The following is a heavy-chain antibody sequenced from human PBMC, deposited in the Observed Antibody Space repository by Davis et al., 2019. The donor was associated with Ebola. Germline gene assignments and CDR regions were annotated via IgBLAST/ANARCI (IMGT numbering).Heavy chain of an antibody. V-gene: IGHV1-69*02. Sequence: SVKVSCKASGYTFTGYYIHWVRQAPGQGLEWMGRIIPLVDIANYAQKFQGRVTITADKSTSTAYMYLSSLRSEDTAVYYCATTYYYDSSGFSYAFDIWGQGTMVTVSS. J-gene: IGHJ3*02. CDR2: IIPLVDIA. CDR1: GYTFTGYY. D-gene: IGHD3-22*01. CDR3: ATTYYYDSSGFSYAFDI.